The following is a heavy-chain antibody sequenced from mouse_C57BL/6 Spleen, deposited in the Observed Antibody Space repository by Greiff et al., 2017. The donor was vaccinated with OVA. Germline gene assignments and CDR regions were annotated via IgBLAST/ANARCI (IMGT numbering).Heavy chain of an antibody. CDR1: GYTFTNYW. V-gene: IGHV1-63*01. CDR3: ARRDWYFDV. J-gene: IGHJ1*03. CDR2: IYPGGGYT. Sequence: LVESGAELVRPGTSVKMSCKASGYTFTNYWIGWAKQRPGHGLEWIGDIYPGGGYTNYNEKFKGKATLTADKSSSTAYMQFSSLTSEDSAIYYCARRDWYFDVWGTGTTVTVSS.